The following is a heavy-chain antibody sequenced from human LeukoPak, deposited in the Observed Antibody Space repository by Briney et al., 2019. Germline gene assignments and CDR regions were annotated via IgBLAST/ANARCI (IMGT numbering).Heavy chain of an antibody. CDR1: GGSISSSIYY. CDR3: AHRGGLSARGGMDV. CDR2: IYYSGST. Sequence: SETLSLTCTVSGGSISSSIYYWGWIRQPPGKGLEWIGSIYYSGSTYYNPSLKSRVTISVDTSKNQFSLKLSSVTAADTAVYYCAHRGGLSARGGMDVWGQGTTVTVSS. J-gene: IGHJ6*02. V-gene: IGHV4-39*01. D-gene: IGHD3-16*02.